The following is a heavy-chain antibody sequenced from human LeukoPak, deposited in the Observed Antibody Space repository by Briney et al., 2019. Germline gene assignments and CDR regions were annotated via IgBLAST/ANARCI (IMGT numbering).Heavy chain of an antibody. J-gene: IGHJ6*03. Sequence: VASVKVSCKASGYTFTGYYMHWVRQAPGQGLEWMGWINPNSGGTNYAQKFQGRVTMTRDTSISTACMELSRLRSDDTAVYYCARDPLPTASYYYYYMDVWGKGTTVTVSS. D-gene: IGHD5-18*01. V-gene: IGHV1-2*02. CDR3: ARDPLPTASYYYYYMDV. CDR2: INPNSGGT. CDR1: GYTFTGYY.